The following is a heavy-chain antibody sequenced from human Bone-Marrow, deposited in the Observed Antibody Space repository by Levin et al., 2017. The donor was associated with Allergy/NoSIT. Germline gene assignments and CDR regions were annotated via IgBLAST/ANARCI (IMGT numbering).Heavy chain of an antibody. CDR2: INWDGSSI. CDR1: GFTFDEYT. J-gene: IGHJ4*02. V-gene: IGHV3-9*01. Sequence: PGGSLRLSCAASGFTFDEYTMHWVRRTPGKGLEWVSRINWDGSSIVYADSVKGRFTISRDTAKNSLYLHMNSLRAEDTALYYCAKTNYSSSTSGYFDYWGQGTQVTVSS. D-gene: IGHD6-6*01. CDR3: AKTNYSSSTSGYFDY.